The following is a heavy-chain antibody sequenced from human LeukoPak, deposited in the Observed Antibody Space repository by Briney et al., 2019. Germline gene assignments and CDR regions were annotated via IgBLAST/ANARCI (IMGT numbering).Heavy chain of an antibody. J-gene: IGHJ4*02. Sequence: GSLRLSCAASGFTFSSYEMNWVRQPPGKGLEWIGSIYYSGNTYYNPSLKSRVTIFVDTSKNQFSLKLSSVTAADTAVYYCASIYTAMVSFDYWGQGTLVIVSS. CDR2: IYYSGNT. V-gene: IGHV4-39*01. D-gene: IGHD5-18*01. CDR3: ASIYTAMVSFDY. CDR1: GFTFSSYE.